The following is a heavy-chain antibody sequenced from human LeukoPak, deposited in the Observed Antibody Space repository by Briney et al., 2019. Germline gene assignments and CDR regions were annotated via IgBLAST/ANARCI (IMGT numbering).Heavy chain of an antibody. CDR1: GISVSSNY. Sequence: GGSLRLSCAASGISVSSNYMSWVRQAPGKGLEWVSVIYSGGSTYYADSVKGRFTISRDNSKNTLYLQMNSLRAEDTAVYYCAREGSGGRKDAFDIWGQGTMVTVSS. D-gene: IGHD3-10*01. CDR2: IYSGGST. CDR3: AREGSGGRKDAFDI. V-gene: IGHV3-53*01. J-gene: IGHJ3*02.